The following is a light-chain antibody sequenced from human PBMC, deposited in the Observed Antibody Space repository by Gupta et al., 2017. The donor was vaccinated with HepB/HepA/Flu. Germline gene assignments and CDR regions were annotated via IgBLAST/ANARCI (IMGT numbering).Light chain of an antibody. Sequence: DIQMTQSPSTLSASIGDRVTITCRASHSVSGWLDWFQQKPGKAPRLLISKTSKGERGVTYRFSGSGAGTEFTLTSGSRQDDDCANYYGQQDHIYWTFGQGTKVEIK. V-gene: IGKV1-5*03. CDR1: HSVSGW. CDR3: QQDHIYWT. CDR2: KTS. J-gene: IGKJ1*01.